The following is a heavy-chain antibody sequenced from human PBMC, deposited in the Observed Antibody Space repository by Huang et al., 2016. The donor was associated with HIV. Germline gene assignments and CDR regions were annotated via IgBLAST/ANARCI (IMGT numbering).Heavy chain of an antibody. CDR2: MKPKGGNT. Sequence: QVQLVQSGAEVKKPGASVKVSCKASGFNFNNYDFNWVRQASGKGLEWMGWMKPKGGNTGYAQKFQGRVTINRNTSITAAYMELRSLRSEDTAVYYCARARGFLYDSTGYYARYYFDSWGQGTLVTISS. J-gene: IGHJ4*02. V-gene: IGHV1-8*03. D-gene: IGHD3-22*01. CDR1: GFNFNNYD. CDR3: ARARGFLYDSTGYYARYYFDS.